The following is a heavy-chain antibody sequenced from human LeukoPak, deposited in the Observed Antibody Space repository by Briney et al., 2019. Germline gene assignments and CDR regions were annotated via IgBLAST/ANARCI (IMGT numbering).Heavy chain of an antibody. Sequence: GGSLRLSCAASGFTFSSYWMHWVRQAPGKGXXXXXXXXXXXSSTSYADSVKGRFTISRDNAKNTLYLQMNSLRAEDTAVYYCARVPPSYCSSTSCYIDAFDIWGQGTMVTVSS. CDR1: GFTFSSYW. CDR2: XXXXXSST. V-gene: IGHV3-74*01. D-gene: IGHD2-2*02. J-gene: IGHJ3*02. CDR3: ARVPPSYCSSTSCYIDAFDI.